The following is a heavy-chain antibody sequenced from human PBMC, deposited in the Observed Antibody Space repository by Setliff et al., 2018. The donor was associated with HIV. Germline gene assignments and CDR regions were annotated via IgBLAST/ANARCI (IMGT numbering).Heavy chain of an antibody. J-gene: IGHJ4*02. Sequence: SGPTLEPTQTLTLTCTFSGFSLSSNGVSVGWIRQAPGKAPEWLALVYWNDNKQYSPSLKTRVTVTKDTSRNRVVLTMTDLDPVDTATYYCAHSGREVRGPYFDYWGQGVLVTVSS. D-gene: IGHD3-10*01. CDR3: AHSGREVRGPYFDY. V-gene: IGHV2-5*01. CDR1: GFSLSSNGVS. CDR2: VYWNDNK.